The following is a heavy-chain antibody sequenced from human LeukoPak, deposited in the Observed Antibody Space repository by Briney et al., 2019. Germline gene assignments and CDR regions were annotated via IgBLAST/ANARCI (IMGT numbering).Heavy chain of an antibody. CDR1: GGSIRSSYYY. V-gene: IGHV4-39*01. Sequence: SETLSLTCTVSGGSIRSSYYYWGWIRQPPGKGLEWIGSIYYSGSTYYNPSLKSRVTISVDTSKNQFSLKLSSVTAADTAVYYCARLRVRLRFLASPVGFGPWGQGTLVTVSS. CDR2: IYYSGST. J-gene: IGHJ5*02. D-gene: IGHD3-3*01. CDR3: ARLRVRLRFLASPVGFGP.